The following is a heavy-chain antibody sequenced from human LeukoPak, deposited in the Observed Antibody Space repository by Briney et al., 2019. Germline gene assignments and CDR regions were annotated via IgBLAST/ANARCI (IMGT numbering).Heavy chain of an antibody. CDR2: INSDGSST. CDR3: ASDMVRGVNRDY. V-gene: IGHV3-74*01. J-gene: IGHJ4*02. CDR1: GFTFSTYW. Sequence: PGGSLRLSCAASGFTFSTYWMHWVRQAPGKGLVWVSRINSDGSSTTYADSVKGRFTISRDNAKNTLYLQMNSLRAEDTAVCYCASDMVRGVNRDYWGQGTLVTVSS. D-gene: IGHD3-10*01.